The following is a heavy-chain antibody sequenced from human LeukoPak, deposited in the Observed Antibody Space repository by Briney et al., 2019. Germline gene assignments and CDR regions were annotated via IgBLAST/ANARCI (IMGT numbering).Heavy chain of an antibody. Sequence: SETLSLTCTVSGGSISSSSYYWGWIRQPPGKGLEWIGSIYYSGSTNYNPSLKSRVTISVDTSKNQFSLKLSSVTAADTAVYYCARVRGGGWYEPSDYWGQGTLVTVSS. V-gene: IGHV4-39*07. J-gene: IGHJ4*02. CDR1: GGSISSSSYY. CDR3: ARVRGGGWYEPSDY. CDR2: IYYSGST. D-gene: IGHD6-19*01.